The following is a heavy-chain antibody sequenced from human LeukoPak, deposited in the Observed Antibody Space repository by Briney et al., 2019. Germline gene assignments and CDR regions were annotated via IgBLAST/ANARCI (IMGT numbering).Heavy chain of an antibody. CDR2: ISSITSIT. J-gene: IGHJ6*03. Sequence: GGSLRLSCVASGFTFRNYSMNWVRQAPGKGLEWVSYISSITSITYNADSVKGRFTISGDSAKASLYLQMNSLRAEDTAVYYCAREAVWFGKTYYYYYMDVWGKGTTVTVSS. V-gene: IGHV3-48*04. D-gene: IGHD3-10*01. CDR3: AREAVWFGKTYYYYYMDV. CDR1: GFTFRNYS.